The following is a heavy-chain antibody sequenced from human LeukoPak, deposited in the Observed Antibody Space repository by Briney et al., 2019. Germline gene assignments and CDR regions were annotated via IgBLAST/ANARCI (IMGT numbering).Heavy chain of an antibody. CDR1: GGYISSYY. D-gene: IGHD4-23*01. CDR2: INHSGST. J-gene: IGHJ4*02. V-gene: IGHV4-34*01. CDR3: ARLEVVTPPYYFDY. Sequence: SETLSLTCTVSGGYISSYYWSWIRQPPGKGLECIGEINHSGSTNYNPSLKSRVTISVDTSRKQFFLRLSSVTAAGTAMYYCARLEVVTPPYYFDYWGQGTLVTVSS.